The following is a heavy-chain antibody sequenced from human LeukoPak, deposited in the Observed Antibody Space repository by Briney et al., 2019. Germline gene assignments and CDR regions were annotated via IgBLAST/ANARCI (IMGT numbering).Heavy chain of an antibody. CDR2: INPSGGST. Sequence: XXVRQAXGQGLEWMGIINPSGGSTSYAQKFQGRVTMTRDTSTSTVYMELSSLRSEDTAVYYCAREDLVTMIVVVPPSYGMDVWGQGTTVTVSS. CDR3: AREDLVTMIVVVPPSYGMDV. V-gene: IGHV1-46*01. D-gene: IGHD3-22*01. J-gene: IGHJ6*02.